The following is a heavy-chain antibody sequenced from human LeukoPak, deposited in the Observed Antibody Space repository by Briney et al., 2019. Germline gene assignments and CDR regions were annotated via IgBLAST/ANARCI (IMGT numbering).Heavy chain of an antibody. Sequence: PSETLSLTCAVYGGSFSGYYWSWIRQPPGKGLEWIGEINHSGSTYYNPSLKSRVTISVDTSKNQFSLKLSSVTAADTAVYYCDRGTYYFDYWGQGTLVTVSS. D-gene: IGHD3-10*01. CDR2: INHSGST. V-gene: IGHV4-34*01. CDR1: GGSFSGYY. J-gene: IGHJ4*02. CDR3: DRGTYYFDY.